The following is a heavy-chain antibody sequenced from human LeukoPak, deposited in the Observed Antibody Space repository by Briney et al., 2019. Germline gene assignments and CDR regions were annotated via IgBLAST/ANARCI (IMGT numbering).Heavy chain of an antibody. J-gene: IGHJ6*02. CDR2: ISSRSSYI. Sequence: GGSLRLSCAASGFTFSSYWMHWVRQAPGKGLEWVSYISSRSSYIYYADSVKGRFTISRDNAKNSLYLQMNSLRAEDTAVYYCARELKDYYSMDVWGQGTTVTVSS. CDR1: GFTFSSYW. CDR3: ARELKDYYSMDV. V-gene: IGHV3-21*01.